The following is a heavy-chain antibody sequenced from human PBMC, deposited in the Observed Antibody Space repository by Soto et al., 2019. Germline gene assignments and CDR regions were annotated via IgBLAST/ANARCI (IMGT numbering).Heavy chain of an antibody. CDR3: AGMPYTSGLRFDP. CDR2: IYQSGVT. D-gene: IGHD6-19*01. V-gene: IGHV4-30-2*01. Sequence: SETLSLTCNMSGDSYSISTYSWSWIRQPPGKALQWIGFIYQSGVTSYNPSLASRVSISLDRSNNQCSLKLKSVTAADTAVYFCAGMPYTSGLRFDPWGPGTLVTVSS. J-gene: IGHJ5*02. CDR1: GDSYSISTYS.